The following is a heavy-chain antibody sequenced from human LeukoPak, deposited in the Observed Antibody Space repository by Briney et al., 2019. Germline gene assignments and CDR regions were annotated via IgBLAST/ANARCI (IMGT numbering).Heavy chain of an antibody. D-gene: IGHD3-9*01. Sequence: PGGSLRLSCAASGFTFSDYYMSWVRQAPGKGLEWVSAISGSGGSTYYADSVKGRFTISRDNSKNTLYLQMNSLRAEDTAVYYCAKDLTGPYDILTGYYYDYWGQGTLVTVSS. CDR2: ISGSGGST. CDR1: GFTFSDYY. CDR3: AKDLTGPYDILTGYYYDY. V-gene: IGHV3-23*01. J-gene: IGHJ4*02.